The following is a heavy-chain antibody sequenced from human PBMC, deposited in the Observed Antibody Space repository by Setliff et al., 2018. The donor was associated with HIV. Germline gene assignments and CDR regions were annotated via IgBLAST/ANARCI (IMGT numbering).Heavy chain of an antibody. CDR1: GFIFRHYC. D-gene: IGHD3-10*01. V-gene: IGHV3-49*02. Sequence: GGSLRLSCRTSGFIFRHYCMSWVRQAPGKGLEWVGFIRSQAFGATTEYAASVKGRFTISRDDSKNSLYLQMNSLKTEDTAVYYCARGRLLWSGSYYYYYMDVWGKGTTVTVSS. J-gene: IGHJ6*03. CDR3: ARGRLLWSGSYYYYYMDV. CDR2: IRSQAFGATT.